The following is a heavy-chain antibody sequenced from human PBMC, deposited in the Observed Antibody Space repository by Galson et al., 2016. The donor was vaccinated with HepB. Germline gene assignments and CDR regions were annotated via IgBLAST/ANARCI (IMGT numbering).Heavy chain of an antibody. V-gene: IGHV1-24*01. CDR2: YDPDDGER. J-gene: IGHJ4*02. D-gene: IGHD3-10*01. CDR1: GYRLAELS. Sequence: SVKVSCKASGYRLAELSMHWVRQAPGKGPEWMGGYDPDDGERTYAQKFQGRVTMTEDTSTDTAYMELASLGSEDTAVYYCARRMEVYASGSYFHPFTEWGQGTLVIVSS. CDR3: ARRMEVYASGSYFHPFTE.